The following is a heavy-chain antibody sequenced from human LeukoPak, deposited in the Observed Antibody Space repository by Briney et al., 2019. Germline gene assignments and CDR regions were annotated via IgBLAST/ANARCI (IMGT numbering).Heavy chain of an antibody. CDR3: AKALYCGGVCSGDAFDI. CDR1: GFTFSSYA. V-gene: IGHV3-23*01. D-gene: IGHD2-8*02. Sequence: GGSLRLSCAASGFTFSSYAMSWVRQAPGKGLEWVSAISGSGGSTYYADSVKGRFTISRDNSKNTLYLQMNSLRAEDTAVYYCAKALYCGGVCSGDAFDIWGQGTMVTVSS. J-gene: IGHJ3*02. CDR2: ISGSGGST.